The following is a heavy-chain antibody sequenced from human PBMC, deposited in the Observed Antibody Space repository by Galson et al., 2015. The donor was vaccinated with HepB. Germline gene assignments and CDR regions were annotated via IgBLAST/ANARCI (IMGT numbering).Heavy chain of an antibody. D-gene: IGHD3-3*01. CDR3: AKAIPAPSRYSFDL. J-gene: IGHJ4*02. V-gene: IGHV3-23*01. Sequence: ALRLSCAASGFTFSSYSMWWARQAPGKGLECVSVIRAGGDRAYYAASGKGQFTISRDNSKTIIYIQMNSLRAEDPAFFFCAKAIPAPSRYSFDLWGQGTLVTVSS. CDR1: GFTFSSYS. CDR2: IRAGGDRA.